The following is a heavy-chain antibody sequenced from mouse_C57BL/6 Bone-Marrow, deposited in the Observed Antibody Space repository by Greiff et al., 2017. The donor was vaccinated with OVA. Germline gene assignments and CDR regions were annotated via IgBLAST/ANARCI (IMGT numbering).Heavy chain of an antibody. V-gene: IGHV1-81*01. CDR3: ARYHDGYYNGGYWYFDV. CDR1: GYTFTSYG. J-gene: IGHJ1*03. CDR2: IYPRSGNT. D-gene: IGHD2-3*01. Sequence: QVQLKESGAELARPGASVKLSCKASGYTFTSYGISWVKQRTGQGLEWIGEIYPRSGNTYYNEKFKGKATLTADKSSSTAYMERRSLTSEDSAVYFCARYHDGYYNGGYWYFDVWGTGTTVTVSS.